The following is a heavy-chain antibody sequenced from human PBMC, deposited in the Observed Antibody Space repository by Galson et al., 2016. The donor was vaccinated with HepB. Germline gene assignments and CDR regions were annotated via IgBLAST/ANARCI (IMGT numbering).Heavy chain of an antibody. V-gene: IGHV1-69*04. Sequence: SVKVSCKASGGTFSNYAITWVRQAPGQGLEWMGRIIPILDMTNYAQKFQGRVTISADKSTSTAYMELSSLRSEDTALYYCAGSVYYDLYGMDVWGQGTTVTVSS. J-gene: IGHJ6*02. CDR1: GGTFSNYA. D-gene: IGHD3-3*01. CDR3: AGSVYYDLYGMDV. CDR2: IIPILDMT.